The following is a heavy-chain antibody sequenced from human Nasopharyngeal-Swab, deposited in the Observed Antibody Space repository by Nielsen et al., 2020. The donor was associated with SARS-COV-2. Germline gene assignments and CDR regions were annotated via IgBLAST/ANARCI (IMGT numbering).Heavy chain of an antibody. D-gene: IGHD1-26*01. CDR3: SKDQGGSGSYYWGDH. CDR1: GFIFDDYA. J-gene: IGHJ4*02. V-gene: IGHV3-9*01. Sequence: SLKISCASSGFIFDDYAMHWVRQAPGKGLEWVSGISWNSGRTGYADSVKGRFTISRDNAKNSLYLQMNSLRAEDTAIYYCSKDQGGSGSYYWGDHWGQGTLVTVSS. CDR2: ISWNSGRT.